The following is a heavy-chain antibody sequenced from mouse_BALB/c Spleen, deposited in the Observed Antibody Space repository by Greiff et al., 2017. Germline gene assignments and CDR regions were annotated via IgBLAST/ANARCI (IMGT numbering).Heavy chain of an antibody. CDR2: IDPANGNT. Sequence: VQLKQSGAELVKPGASVKLSCTASGFNIKDTYMHWVKQRPEQGLEWIGRIDPANGNTKYDPKFQGKATITADTSSNTAYLQLSSLTSEDTAVYYCARFPITTVRYWYFEVWGAGTTVTVSS. D-gene: IGHD1-1*01. V-gene: IGHV14-3*02. J-gene: IGHJ1*01. CDR3: ARFPITTVRYWYFEV. CDR1: GFNIKDTY.